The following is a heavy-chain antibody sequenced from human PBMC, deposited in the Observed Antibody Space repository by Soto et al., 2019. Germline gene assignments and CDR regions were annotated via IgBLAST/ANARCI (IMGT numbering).Heavy chain of an antibody. J-gene: IGHJ4*02. CDR2: IWYDGSNK. V-gene: IGHV3-33*01. Sequence: QVQLVESGGGVVQPGRSLRLSCAASGFTFSSYGMHWVRQAPGKGLEWVAVIWYDGSNKYYADSVKGRFTISRDNSKNTLYLQMNSLRAEDTAVYYCARDLGLTRYFDYWDQGTLVTVSS. D-gene: IGHD2-15*01. CDR1: GFTFSSYG. CDR3: ARDLGLTRYFDY.